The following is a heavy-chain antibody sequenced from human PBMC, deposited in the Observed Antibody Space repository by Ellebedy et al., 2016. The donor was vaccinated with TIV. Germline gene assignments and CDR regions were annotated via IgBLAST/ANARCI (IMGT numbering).Heavy chain of an antibody. Sequence: GESLKISCAASGFTFRSYDMHWVRQATGKGLEWVLAVGTAGDTYYPGSVKGRFTISRENAKNSLYLQMNSLRAEDTAVYHCARVRFGDTAVDYWGQGTLVTVSS. D-gene: IGHD5-18*01. CDR1: GFTFRSYD. CDR2: VGTAGDT. J-gene: IGHJ4*02. V-gene: IGHV3-13*01. CDR3: ARVRFGDTAVDY.